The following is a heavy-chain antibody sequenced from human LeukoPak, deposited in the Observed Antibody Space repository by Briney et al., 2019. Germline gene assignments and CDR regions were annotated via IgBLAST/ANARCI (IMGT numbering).Heavy chain of an antibody. D-gene: IGHD2-2*01. CDR2: IYYSGST. J-gene: IGHJ4*02. CDR3: ARSYTGYQLLPFDD. V-gene: IGHV4-30-4*01. CDR1: GGSISSGDYY. Sequence: SSETLSLTCTVSGGSISSGDYYWSWIRQPPGKGLEWIGYIYYSGSTYYNPSLKSRVTISVDTSKNQFSLKLSSVTAADTAVYYCARSYTGYQLLPFDDWGQGTLVTVSS.